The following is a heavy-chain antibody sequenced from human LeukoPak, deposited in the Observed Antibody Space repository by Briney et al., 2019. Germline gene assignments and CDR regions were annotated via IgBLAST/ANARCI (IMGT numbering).Heavy chain of an antibody. V-gene: IGHV3-23*01. Sequence: PGGSLRLSCAASGFTFSTYDMSWVRQAPGKGLEWVSVITGSSTTIVYADSVKGQFTISRDNSKNTLYLQMNSLRAEDTAVYYCAKPYSYGSGSYDYWGQGTLVTVSS. D-gene: IGHD3-10*01. CDR1: GFTFSTYD. CDR3: AKPYSYGSGSYDY. CDR2: ITGSSTTI. J-gene: IGHJ4*02.